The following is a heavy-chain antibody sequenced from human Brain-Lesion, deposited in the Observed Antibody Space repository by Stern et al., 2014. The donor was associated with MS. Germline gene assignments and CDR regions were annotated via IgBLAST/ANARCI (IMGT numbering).Heavy chain of an antibody. CDR3: AKDRQWLTYFFDY. CDR2: ISYDGSNK. V-gene: IGHV3-30*18. J-gene: IGHJ4*02. D-gene: IGHD3-22*01. Sequence: VQLVESGGGVVQPGRPLRLSWAASGFTFSSFGMHWVRQAPGKGLEWLAVISYDGSNKYYADSVKGRFTISRDNSKNTLYMQMNSLRAEDTAVYYCAKDRQWLTYFFDYWGQGSLVTVSS. CDR1: GFTFSSFG.